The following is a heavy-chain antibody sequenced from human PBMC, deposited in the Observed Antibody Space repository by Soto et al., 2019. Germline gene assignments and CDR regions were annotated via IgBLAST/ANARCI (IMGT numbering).Heavy chain of an antibody. CDR3: TREPGLRFLEWLFWFDP. D-gene: IGHD3-3*01. CDR1: GFTFGDYA. CDR2: IRSKAYGGTT. V-gene: IGHV3-49*03. Sequence: GGSLRLSCTASGFTFGDYAMSWFRQAPGKGLEWVGFIRSKAYGGTTEYAASVKGRFTISRDDSKSIAYLQMNSLKTEDTAVYYCTREPGLRFLEWLFWFDPWGQGTLVTVSS. J-gene: IGHJ5*02.